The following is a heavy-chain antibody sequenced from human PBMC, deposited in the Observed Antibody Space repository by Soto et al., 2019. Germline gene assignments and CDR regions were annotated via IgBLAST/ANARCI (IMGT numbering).Heavy chain of an antibody. Sequence: QVQLVESGGGLVKPGGSLRPSCAASGFTFSDYYMSWIRQAPGKGLEWVSYISSSGSTIYYADSVKGGFTISRDNAKNSLYLQMNSLRAEDTAVYYCARTMVRGVMTLQHYYYMDVWGKGTTVTVSS. CDR3: ARTMVRGVMTLQHYYYMDV. CDR1: GFTFSDYY. V-gene: IGHV3-11*01. D-gene: IGHD3-10*01. CDR2: ISSSGSTI. J-gene: IGHJ6*03.